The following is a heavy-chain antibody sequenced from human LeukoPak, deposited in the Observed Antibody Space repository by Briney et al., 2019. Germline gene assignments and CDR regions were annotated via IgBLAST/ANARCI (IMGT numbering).Heavy chain of an antibody. CDR1: GFTFSSYS. CDR2: ISSSSSTI. D-gene: IGHD3-10*01. Sequence: GGSLRLSCAASGFTFSSYSMNWVRQAPGKGLEWVSYISSSSSTIYYADSVKGRFTISRDNAKNSLYLQMNSLRAEDTAVYYCARDPVTMVRGVLFDYWGQGTLVTVSS. CDR3: ARDPVTMVRGVLFDY. V-gene: IGHV3-48*01. J-gene: IGHJ4*02.